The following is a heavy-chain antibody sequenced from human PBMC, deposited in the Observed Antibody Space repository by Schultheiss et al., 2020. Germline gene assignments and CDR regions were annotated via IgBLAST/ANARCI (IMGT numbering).Heavy chain of an antibody. CDR3: ARDTPLYGMDV. CDR1: GGSISSGSYY. D-gene: IGHD2-15*01. J-gene: IGHJ6*02. V-gene: IGHV4-61*02. CDR2: IYTSGST. Sequence: SETLSLTCTVSGGSISSGSYYWSWIRQPAGKGLEWIGRIYTSGSTYYNPSLKSRVTISVDTSKNQFSLKLSSVTAADTAVYYCARDTPLYGMDVWGQGTTVTVSS.